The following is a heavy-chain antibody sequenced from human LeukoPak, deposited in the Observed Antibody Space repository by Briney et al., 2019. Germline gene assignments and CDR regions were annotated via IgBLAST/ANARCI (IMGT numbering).Heavy chain of an antibody. CDR3: ARGSWSSSIDY. CDR1: GVSISSGDYY. CDR2: IYYSGST. D-gene: IGHD6-6*01. V-gene: IGHV4-30-4*01. J-gene: IGHJ4*02. Sequence: SETLSLTCSVSGVSISSGDYYWSWIRQPPGKGLEWIGYIYYSGSTYYNPSLKSRVTISVDTSKNQFSLKLSSVTAADTAVYYCARGSWSSSIDYWGQGTLVTVSS.